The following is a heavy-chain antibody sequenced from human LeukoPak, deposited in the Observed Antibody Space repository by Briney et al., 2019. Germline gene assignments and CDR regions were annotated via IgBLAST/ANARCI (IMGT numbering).Heavy chain of an antibody. Sequence: GGSLRLSCAASGFTFSSYAMHWVRQAPGKGLEWVAFIRYDGSNKYYADSVKGRFTISRDNSKNTLYLQMNSLRAEDTAVYYCSPRIAAAGTIRDYWGQGTLVTVSS. V-gene: IGHV3-30*02. CDR1: GFTFSSYA. J-gene: IGHJ4*02. CDR3: SPRIAAAGTIRDY. D-gene: IGHD6-13*01. CDR2: IRYDGSNK.